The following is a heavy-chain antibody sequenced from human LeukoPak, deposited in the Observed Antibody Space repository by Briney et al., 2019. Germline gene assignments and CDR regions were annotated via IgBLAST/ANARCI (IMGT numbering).Heavy chain of an antibody. D-gene: IGHD3-22*01. Sequence: PGGSLRLPCAASGFTVSIRYMSWIRQAPGKGLEWVSDFYSSGSTYYAESVKGRFTISKDISKNTVYLQMNSLRAEDTAVYYCVNYFDSSDLNQHDVFDIWGQGTMVTVSS. CDR3: VNYFDSSDLNQHDVFDI. CDR2: FYSSGST. J-gene: IGHJ3*02. V-gene: IGHV3-66*01. CDR1: GFTVSIRY.